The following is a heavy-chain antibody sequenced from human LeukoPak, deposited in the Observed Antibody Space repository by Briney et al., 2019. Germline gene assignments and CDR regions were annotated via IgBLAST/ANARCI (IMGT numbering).Heavy chain of an antibody. CDR3: VNSYGMDV. Sequence: SQTLSLTFTVSGGSISIGGYYCSWIRQHPGKGLEWIGYIYYSGSTYYNPSLKSRVTISVDTPKNQFSLKLSSVTDEDTAVYYCVNSYGMDVWGQGTTVTVSS. CDR2: IYYSGST. V-gene: IGHV4-31*03. CDR1: GGSISIGGYY. J-gene: IGHJ6*02.